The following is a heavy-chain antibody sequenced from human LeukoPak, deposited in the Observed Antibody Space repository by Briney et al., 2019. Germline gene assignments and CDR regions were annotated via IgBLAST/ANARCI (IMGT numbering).Heavy chain of an antibody. Sequence: PGGPLRLSCAASGFTFSSYAMSWVRQAPGKGLEWVSAISGSGGSTYYADSVKGRFTISRDNSKNTLYLQMNSLRAEDTAVYYCATGGSSWYRFDYWGQGTLVTVSS. CDR1: GFTFSSYA. CDR2: ISGSGGST. D-gene: IGHD6-13*01. V-gene: IGHV3-23*01. CDR3: ATGGSSWYRFDY. J-gene: IGHJ4*02.